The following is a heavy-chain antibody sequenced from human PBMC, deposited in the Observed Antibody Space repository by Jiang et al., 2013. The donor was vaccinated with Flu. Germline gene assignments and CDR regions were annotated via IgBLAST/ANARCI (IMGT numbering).Heavy chain of an antibody. CDR2: ILPVVDIA. V-gene: IGHV1-69*04. CDR3: ARDAATGNWFDP. J-gene: IGHJ5*02. Sequence: SGAEVKKPGSSVKVSCKTSGDTLNRYTIGWVRQAPGQGLKYMGRILPVVDIANCAPEFEGRVTIAADRSTDTVYIEVKNLTSEDTAIYYCARDAATGNWFDPWGQGTLVTVSS. CDR1: GDTLNRYT.